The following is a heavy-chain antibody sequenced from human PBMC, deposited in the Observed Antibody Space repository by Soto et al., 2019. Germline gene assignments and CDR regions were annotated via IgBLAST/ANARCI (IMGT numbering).Heavy chain of an antibody. Sequence: PSETLSLTCVVSDYFISSGYFWAWIRQPPGKGLEWIGTVYHTGSTYYSPSLKGRVTISVDTSKNLFSLNLSSVTSADTAVYYCGRYFHTYSCPPIWGQGTLVTVSS. CDR2: VYHTGST. D-gene: IGHD1-26*01. CDR1: DYFISSGYF. CDR3: GRYFHTYSCPPI. V-gene: IGHV4-38-2*01. J-gene: IGHJ4*02.